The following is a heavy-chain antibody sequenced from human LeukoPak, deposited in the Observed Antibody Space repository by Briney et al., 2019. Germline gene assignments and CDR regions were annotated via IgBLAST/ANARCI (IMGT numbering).Heavy chain of an antibody. CDR1: GGSISSSSYY. Sequence: SETLSLTCTVSGGSISSSSYYWGWIRQPPGKGLEWIGSIYYSGSTYYNPSLKSRVTISVDTSKNQFSLKLSSVTAAETAVYYCARLFIGPRYYYGSGSYYFDYWGQGTLVTVSS. J-gene: IGHJ4*02. V-gene: IGHV4-39*01. D-gene: IGHD3-10*01. CDR2: IYYSGST. CDR3: ARLFIGPRYYYGSGSYYFDY.